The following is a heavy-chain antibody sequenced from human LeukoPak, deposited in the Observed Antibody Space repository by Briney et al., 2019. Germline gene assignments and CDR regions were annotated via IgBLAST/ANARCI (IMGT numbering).Heavy chain of an antibody. Sequence: PGGSLRLSCAASGFTFSSYRMTWVRQAPGKGLEWVSSISSSSSYIYYADSVKGRFTISRDNAKNSLYLQMNSLRAEDTAVYYCARAKLQVDTAMDYWGQGTLVTVSS. J-gene: IGHJ4*02. D-gene: IGHD5-18*01. CDR2: ISSSSSYI. CDR1: GFTFSSYR. V-gene: IGHV3-21*01. CDR3: ARAKLQVDTAMDY.